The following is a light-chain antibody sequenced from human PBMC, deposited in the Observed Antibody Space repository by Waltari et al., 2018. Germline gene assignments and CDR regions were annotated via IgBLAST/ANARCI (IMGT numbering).Light chain of an antibody. CDR1: SSDVGRYNL. V-gene: IGLV2-23*02. J-gene: IGLJ2*01. CDR3: CSYAGSSTVV. Sequence: QSALTQPASVSGSPGQSITISCTGTSSDVGRYNLVSWYQQPPGKAPKPMIYEVSKRPSGVSNRFSGSKSGNTASLTISGLQAEDEADYYCCSYAGSSTVVFGGGTKLTVL. CDR2: EVS.